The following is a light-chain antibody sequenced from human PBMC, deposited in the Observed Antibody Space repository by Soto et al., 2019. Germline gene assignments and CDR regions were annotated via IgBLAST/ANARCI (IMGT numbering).Light chain of an antibody. V-gene: IGLV2-14*03. Sequence: QSALTQPASVSGSPGQSITISCNGTSSDISGFNYVSWYQQHPGKAPTLIIYEVSNRPSGISHRFSGSKSGDTASLTISGLQAEDEADYYCSSFTSGSTLYVFGTGTKLTVL. CDR3: SSFTSGSTLYV. CDR2: EVS. J-gene: IGLJ1*01. CDR1: SSDISGFNY.